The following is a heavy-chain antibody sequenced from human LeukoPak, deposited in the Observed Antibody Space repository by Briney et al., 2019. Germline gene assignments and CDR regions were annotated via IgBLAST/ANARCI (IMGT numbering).Heavy chain of an antibody. D-gene: IGHD3-3*01. Sequence: GASVKVSCKASGGTFSSYTISWVRQAPGQGLEWMGRIIPILGIANYAQTFQGRVTITADKSTSTAYLELSSLRSEDTAVYYCARLYDFWSGLNWFDPWGQGTLVPVSS. CDR3: ARLYDFWSGLNWFDP. CDR2: IIPILGIA. V-gene: IGHV1-69*02. J-gene: IGHJ5*02. CDR1: GGTFSSYT.